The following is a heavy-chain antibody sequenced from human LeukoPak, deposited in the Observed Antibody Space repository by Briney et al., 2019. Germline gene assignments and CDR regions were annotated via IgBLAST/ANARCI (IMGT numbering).Heavy chain of an antibody. J-gene: IGHJ5*02. CDR2: ISAYNGNT. CDR3: ARDLEYYGSGSYPWFDP. V-gene: IGHV1-18*04. Sequence: ASVKVSCKASGYTFTSYGISWVRQAPGQGLEWMGWISAYNGNTNYAQKLQGRVTMTTDTSTSTACMELRSLRSDDTAVYYCARDLEYYGSGSYPWFDPWGQGTLVTVSS. CDR1: GYTFTSYG. D-gene: IGHD3-10*01.